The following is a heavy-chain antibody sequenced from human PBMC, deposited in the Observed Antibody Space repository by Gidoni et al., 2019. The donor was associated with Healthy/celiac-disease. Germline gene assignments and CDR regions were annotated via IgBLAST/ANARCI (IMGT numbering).Heavy chain of an antibody. Sequence: QVQLVQSGAEVKKPGASVKVSCKASGYTFTGYYMHWVRQAPGQGLEWMGWINPNSGGTNYAQKFQGRVTMTRDTSISTAYMELSRLRSDDTAVYYCARDLEYSSSSYRGPRNYYYYGMDVWGQGTTVTVSS. V-gene: IGHV1-2*02. CDR1: GYTFTGYY. J-gene: IGHJ6*02. CDR2: INPNSGGT. D-gene: IGHD6-6*01. CDR3: ARDLEYSSSSYRGPRNYYYYGMDV.